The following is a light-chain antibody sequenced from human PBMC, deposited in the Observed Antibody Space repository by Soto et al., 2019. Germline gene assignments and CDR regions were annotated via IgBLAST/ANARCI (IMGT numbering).Light chain of an antibody. CDR1: QSISSW. CDR3: QQYNYYPYT. J-gene: IGKJ2*01. CDR2: KAS. V-gene: IGKV1-5*03. Sequence: DVQMTQSPSTLSASVEDRVTITCRASQSISSWLAWYQQKPGKAPKLLIYKASTLETGVPSRFGGSGFGTEFTLTISNLQPDDFATYYCQQYNYYPYTFGQGTKLEIK.